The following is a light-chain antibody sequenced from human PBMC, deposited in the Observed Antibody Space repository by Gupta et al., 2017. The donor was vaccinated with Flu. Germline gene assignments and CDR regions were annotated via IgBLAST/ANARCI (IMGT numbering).Light chain of an antibody. CDR1: DLPNQS. J-gene: IGLJ3*02. CDR2: NDH. CDR3: HSSDSSGAYVM. V-gene: IGLV3-25*03. Sequence: GQTASITCSGDDLPNQSGYWYQQKPGQAPVLLIYNDHERPSGIPARFSGSRSGTTVTLTISGVQAGDEGDYYCHSSDSSGAYVMFGGGTKLTVL.